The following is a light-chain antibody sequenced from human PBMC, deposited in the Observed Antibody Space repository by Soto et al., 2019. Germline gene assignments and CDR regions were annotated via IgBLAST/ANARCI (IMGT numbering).Light chain of an antibody. J-gene: IGKJ5*01. V-gene: IGKV1-5*03. Sequence: DIQMTQSPSTLSASVGDRVTITCRASQSISSWLAWYQQKPGKAPKLLIYKASSLESGVPSRFSGSGSGTDFTLTISSLQTEDFTTYYCQQLNSYSITFGQGTRLEIK. CDR2: KAS. CDR3: QQLNSYSIT. CDR1: QSISSW.